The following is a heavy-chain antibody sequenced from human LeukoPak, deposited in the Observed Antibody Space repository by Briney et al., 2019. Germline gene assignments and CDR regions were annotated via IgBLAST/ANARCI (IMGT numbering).Heavy chain of an antibody. D-gene: IGHD1-26*01. Sequence: ASVKVSCKVSANTLSGYGISWVRQAPGQGLEWMGWISAYNGHTNYAQKLQGRVTMTTDTATRTAYMELRSLKSDDTAVYYCARHQGELRFYYYGMDVWGQGTTVTVSS. CDR3: ARHQGELRFYYYGMDV. V-gene: IGHV1-18*01. J-gene: IGHJ6*02. CDR2: ISAYNGHT. CDR1: ANTLSGYG.